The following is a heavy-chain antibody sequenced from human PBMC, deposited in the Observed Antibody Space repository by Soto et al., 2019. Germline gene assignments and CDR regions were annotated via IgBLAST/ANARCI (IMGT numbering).Heavy chain of an antibody. CDR3: ARGDCSGGSCYSEYYYYYMDV. CDR2: IGTAGDT. Sequence: GGSLRLSCAASGFTFSSYDMHWGRQATGKSLEWVSAIGTAGDTYYPGSVKGRFTISRENAKNSLYLQMNSLRAGDTAVYYCARGDCSGGSCYSEYYYYYMDVWGKGTTVTVSS. J-gene: IGHJ6*03. CDR1: GFTFSSYD. V-gene: IGHV3-13*01. D-gene: IGHD2-15*01.